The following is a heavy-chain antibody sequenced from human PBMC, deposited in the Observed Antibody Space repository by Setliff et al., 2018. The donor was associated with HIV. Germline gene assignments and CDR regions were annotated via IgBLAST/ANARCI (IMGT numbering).Heavy chain of an antibody. CDR1: GYPISTYY. J-gene: IGHJ6*03. V-gene: IGHV4-59*01. D-gene: IGHD3-22*01. CDR2: VYYSGST. Sequence: PSETLSLTCTVSGYPISTYYWSWVRKPPGKGLEWIGYVYYSGSTSYSPPLRGRVTMSVDPSKNQLSLKLISVTAADTAIYYWARGNYDTSDYYTNFYYYYMDVWGKGTAVTVSS. CDR3: ARGNYDTSDYYTNFYYYYMDV.